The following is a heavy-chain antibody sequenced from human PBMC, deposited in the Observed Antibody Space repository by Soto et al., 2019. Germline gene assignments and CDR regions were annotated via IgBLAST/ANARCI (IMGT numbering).Heavy chain of an antibody. CDR1: SGPIRGNF. CDR3: ASSSGWRDF. D-gene: IGHD6-19*01. V-gene: IGHV4-34*02. CDR2: MKPSGNI. J-gene: IGHJ4*02. Sequence: QVRLQQWGAGLLKPSETLSLSCTVSSGPIRGNFWTWIRQPRVKVLECLGEMKPSGNIADTTSLTRRVTFSVDTSTSTFALRLTSGTAADAGGYYCASSSGWRDFWGQGTLVTVSS.